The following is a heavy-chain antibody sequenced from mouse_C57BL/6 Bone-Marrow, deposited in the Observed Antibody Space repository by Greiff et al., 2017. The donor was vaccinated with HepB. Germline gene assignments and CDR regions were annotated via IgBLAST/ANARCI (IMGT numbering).Heavy chain of an antibody. Sequence: EVKLVESGGGLVQPGGSLKLSCAASGFTFSDYYMYWVRQTPEKRLEWVAYISNGGGSTYYPDTVKGRFTISIDNDKNTLYLHMSRLKSEDTAMYYCARHEDWDVGGFAYWGQGTLVTVSA. V-gene: IGHV5-12*01. CDR3: ARHEDWDVGGFAY. D-gene: IGHD4-1*01. CDR1: GFTFSDYY. J-gene: IGHJ3*01. CDR2: ISNGGGST.